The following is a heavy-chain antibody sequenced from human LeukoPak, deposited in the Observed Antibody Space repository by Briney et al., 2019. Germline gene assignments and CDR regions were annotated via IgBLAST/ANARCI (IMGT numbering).Heavy chain of an antibody. D-gene: IGHD1-26*01. V-gene: IGHV4-4*02. CDR1: GGSISGTNW. J-gene: IGHJ4*02. CDR2: ISLRGLT. Sequence: SETLSLTCGVSGGSISGTNWWSWVRQPPGQGLEWIGEISLRGLTNYNPSLRSRLTMSLDESKNQVSLNLTSVTAADTAVYYCSRESGPFSPFGFWGEGTLVSVHS. CDR3: SRESGPFSPFGF.